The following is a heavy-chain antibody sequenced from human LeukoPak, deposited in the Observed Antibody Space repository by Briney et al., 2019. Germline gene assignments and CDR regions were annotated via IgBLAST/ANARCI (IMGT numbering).Heavy chain of an antibody. J-gene: IGHJ4*02. CDR2: ISSSSSHI. D-gene: IGHD2-8*02. V-gene: IGHV3-21*01. CDR1: GFTFSSYT. Sequence: GGSLRLSCAASGFTFSSYTMNWVRQAPGKGLEWVSSISSSSSHIYYADSVKGRFTISRDNAKNSLYLQMNSLRAEDTAVYYCARVVPGTGFVYWGKGTLVTVSS. CDR3: ARVVPGTGFVY.